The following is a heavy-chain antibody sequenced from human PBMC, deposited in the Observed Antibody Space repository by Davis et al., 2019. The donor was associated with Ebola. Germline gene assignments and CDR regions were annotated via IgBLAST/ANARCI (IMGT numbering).Heavy chain of an antibody. CDR2: LGLSADT. CDR3: AKDTSNVWFDV. Sequence: GESLKISCAASGFTVRNYHISWVRQAPGKGLEWVSTLGLSADTYYADSVKGRFTISRDNSKNTLHLQMNSLRVEDTAIYYCAKDTSNVWFDVWGQGTMVTVSS. CDR1: GFTVRNYH. J-gene: IGHJ3*01. D-gene: IGHD6-19*01. V-gene: IGHV3-23*01.